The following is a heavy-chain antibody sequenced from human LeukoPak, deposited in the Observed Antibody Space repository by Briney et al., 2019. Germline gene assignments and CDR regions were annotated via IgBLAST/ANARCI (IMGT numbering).Heavy chain of an antibody. J-gene: IGHJ3*02. CDR3: ARGGLYYVWDAFDI. V-gene: IGHV1-2*02. D-gene: IGHD3-16*01. Sequence: ASVKVSRKASGYTFTGYYMHWVRQAPGQGLEWMGWINPNSGGTNYAQKFQGRVTMTRDTSISTAYMELSRLRSDDTAVYYCARGGLYYVWDAFDIWGQGTMVTVSS. CDR1: GYTFTGYY. CDR2: INPNSGGT.